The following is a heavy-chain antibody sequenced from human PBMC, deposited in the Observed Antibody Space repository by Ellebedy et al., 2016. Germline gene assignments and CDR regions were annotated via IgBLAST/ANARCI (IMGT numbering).Heavy chain of an antibody. Sequence: GESLKISXKASGYSFSNYWIGWVRQMPGKGLEWMAIINPGDSATRYSPSFRGQVTISADKSISTAYLQWSSLRASDTAMYYCARQGTGVTLDFWGQGTLVTVSS. J-gene: IGHJ4*02. CDR2: INPGDSAT. V-gene: IGHV5-51*01. CDR1: GYSFSNYW. D-gene: IGHD3-3*01. CDR3: ARQGTGVTLDF.